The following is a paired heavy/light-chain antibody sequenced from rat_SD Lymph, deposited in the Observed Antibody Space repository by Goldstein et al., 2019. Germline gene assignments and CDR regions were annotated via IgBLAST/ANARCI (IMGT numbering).Light chain of an antibody. CDR3: LQYVNLPWT. J-gene: IGKJ1*01. Sequence: DIQMTQSPPSLSASLGDKVTITCQASQNINKYIAWYQQKPGKAPRLLIRYTSTLESGTPSRFSGSGSGRDYSFSISNVESEDIASYYCLQYVNLPWTFGGGTKLELK. V-gene: IGKV19S2*01. CDR2: YTS. CDR1: QNINKY.
Heavy chain of an antibody. CDR2: INTGSGGT. CDR3: ARSGPPAY. CDR1: GYTFTSYY. V-gene: IGHV1-43*01. J-gene: IGHJ3*01. D-gene: IGHD3-1*01. Sequence: QVQLQQSGAELAKPGSSVKISCKASGYTFTSYYISWIKQTTGQGLEYIGYINTGSGGTNYNEKFKGKATLTVDKSSSTAFMQLSSLTPDDSAVYYCARSGPPAYWGQGTLVTVSS.